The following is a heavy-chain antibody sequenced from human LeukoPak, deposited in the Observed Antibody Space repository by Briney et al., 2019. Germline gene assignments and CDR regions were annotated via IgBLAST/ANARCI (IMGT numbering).Heavy chain of an antibody. CDR1: GFTFDDYA. CDR2: ISWNSGSI. V-gene: IGHV3-9*01. Sequence: PGRSLRLSCAASGFTFDDYAMHWVRQAPGKGLEWVSGISWNSGSIGYTDSVKGRFTISRDNAKNSLYLQMNSLRAEDTALYYCAKEMYYYDSSGFRPPFDYWGQGTLVTVSS. D-gene: IGHD3-22*01. J-gene: IGHJ4*02. CDR3: AKEMYYYDSSGFRPPFDY.